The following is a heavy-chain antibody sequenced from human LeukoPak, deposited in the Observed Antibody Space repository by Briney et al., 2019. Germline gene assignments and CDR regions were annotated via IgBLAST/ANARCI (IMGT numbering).Heavy chain of an antibody. CDR2: ISGSGGST. CDR1: GFTFSSYD. Sequence: PGGSLRLSCAASGFTFSSYDMSWVRQAPGKGLEWVSAISGSGGSTYYADSVNGRFTISRDNSKNPLYLQMNSLRAEDTAVYYCAKTPSSGWYKSQFDYWGQGTLVTVSS. J-gene: IGHJ4*02. D-gene: IGHD6-19*01. V-gene: IGHV3-23*01. CDR3: AKTPSSGWYKSQFDY.